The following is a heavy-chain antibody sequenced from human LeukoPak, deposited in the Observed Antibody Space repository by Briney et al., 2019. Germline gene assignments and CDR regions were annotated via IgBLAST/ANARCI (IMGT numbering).Heavy chain of an antibody. D-gene: IGHD6-13*01. CDR3: AKVRSSSWYREYFQH. J-gene: IGHJ1*01. Sequence: GGFPRLSCAASGFPFSSYAMSLVRQAPGKGLGGVSAIIGSGGSTYYADSVKGRFTISRDNSKNTLYLKMNSLSAADTAVYYCAKVRSSSWYREYFQHWGQGTLVTVSS. CDR1: GFPFSSYA. CDR2: IIGSGGST. V-gene: IGHV3-23*01.